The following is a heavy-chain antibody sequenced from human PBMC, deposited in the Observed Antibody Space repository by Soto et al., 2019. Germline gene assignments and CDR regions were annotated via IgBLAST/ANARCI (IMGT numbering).Heavy chain of an antibody. Sequence: QVHLVESGGGVAQPGRSLRLSCVASGFTFDTYGIHWVRQAPGKGLQWVALISYEGSNTYYADSVRGRFTISRDNSKNTLYLQINALRPEDTGVYYCARVTPGNNLYYFSGLDVWGQGTEVTVSS. CDR1: GFTFDTYG. CDR2: ISYEGSNT. D-gene: IGHD1-1*01. CDR3: ARVTPGNNLYYFSGLDV. J-gene: IGHJ6*02. V-gene: IGHV3-30-3*01.